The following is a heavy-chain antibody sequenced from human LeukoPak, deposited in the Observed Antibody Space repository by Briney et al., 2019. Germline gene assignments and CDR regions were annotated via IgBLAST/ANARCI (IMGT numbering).Heavy chain of an antibody. J-gene: IGHJ5*02. Sequence: ASVKVSCKASGYTFTGYYMHWVRQAPGQGLEWMGWINPNSGGTNYAQKFQGRVTMTRDTSISTAYMELSWLRSDDTAVYYCARPLGVVIPYNWFDPWGQGTLVTVSS. CDR1: GYTFTGYY. D-gene: IGHD3-3*01. CDR3: ARPLGVVIPYNWFDP. CDR2: INPNSGGT. V-gene: IGHV1-2*02.